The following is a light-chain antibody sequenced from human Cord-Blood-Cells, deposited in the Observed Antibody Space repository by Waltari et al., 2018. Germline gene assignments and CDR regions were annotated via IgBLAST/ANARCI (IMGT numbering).Light chain of an antibody. CDR3: QQYYSTPYS. J-gene: IGKJ2*03. CDR2: WAS. CDR1: QSVLYSSNNKNY. V-gene: IGKV4-1*01. Sequence: DNVMTQASDPLGVSLGERATLHLQFSQSVLYSSNNKNYLAWYQQKPGQPPKLLIYWASTRESGVPDRFSGSGSGTDFTLTISSLQAEDVAVYYCQQYYSTPYSFGQGTKLEIK.